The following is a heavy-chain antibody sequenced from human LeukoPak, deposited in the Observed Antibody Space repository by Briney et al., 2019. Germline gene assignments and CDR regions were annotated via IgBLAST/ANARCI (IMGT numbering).Heavy chain of an antibody. V-gene: IGHV3-7*01. CDR2: IKQDGSEK. Sequence: GGSLRLSCAASGFTFSSYWMSWVRQAPGKGLEWVANIKQDGSEKYYVDSVKGRFTISRDNAKNSLYLQMNSLRAEDMAVYYCASTLRGHCSSASCYVDAFDIWGQGTMVTVSS. CDR1: GFTFSSYW. D-gene: IGHD2-2*01. CDR3: ASTLRGHCSSASCYVDAFDI. J-gene: IGHJ3*02.